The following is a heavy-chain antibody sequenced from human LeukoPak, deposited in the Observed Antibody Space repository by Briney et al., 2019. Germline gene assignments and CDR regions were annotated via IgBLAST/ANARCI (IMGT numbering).Heavy chain of an antibody. CDR2: INHSGST. Sequence: PSETLSLTCAVYGGSFSGYYWSWIRQPPGKGLEWIGEINHSGSTNYNPSLKSRVTISVDTSKNQFSLKLSSVTAADTAVYYCARSGIVVVPAAMRMDVWGQGTTVTVSS. J-gene: IGHJ6*02. V-gene: IGHV4-34*01. D-gene: IGHD2-2*01. CDR3: ARSGIVVVPAAMRMDV. CDR1: GGSFSGYY.